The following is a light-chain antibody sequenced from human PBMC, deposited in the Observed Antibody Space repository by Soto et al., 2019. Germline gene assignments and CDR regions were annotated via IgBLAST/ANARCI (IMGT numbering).Light chain of an antibody. CDR2: AAS. CDR3: HQSLSYRWLS. V-gene: IGKV1-39*01. J-gene: IGKJ4*01. Sequence: DIQLTQSPSSLSASVGDRVTITCRASQSVTTYLYWYQQKPGKAPKLLISAASSLRYGVPSRFSGSRSRSAFTLSINRLHPDDFATYSDHQSLSYRWLSSGGGT. CDR1: QSVTTY.